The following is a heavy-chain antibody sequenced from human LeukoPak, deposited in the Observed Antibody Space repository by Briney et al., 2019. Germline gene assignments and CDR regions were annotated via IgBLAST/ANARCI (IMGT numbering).Heavy chain of an antibody. CDR2: IWYDGSNK. J-gene: IGHJ4*02. Sequence: GGSLRLSCAASGVTFSSYGMHWVRQAPGKGLEWVAHIWYDGSNKYYADTVKGRFTISRDNSKNTLYLQMNSLRVEDTAVYYCAGGSYFDYWGQGTRVTVSS. V-gene: IGHV3-33*01. CDR1: GVTFSSYG. CDR3: AGGSYFDY.